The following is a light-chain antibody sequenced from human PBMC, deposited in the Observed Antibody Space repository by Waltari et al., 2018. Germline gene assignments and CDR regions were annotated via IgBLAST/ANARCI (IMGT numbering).Light chain of an antibody. CDR1: QVINKE. CDR2: TAS. J-gene: IGKJ3*01. Sequence: DIQMTQSPSPLSPSVGDRVTVTCRASQVINKELNWYQQKPGKAPTLLIYTASSLQTGVSSRFSGSGSGTDFTLTISSLQPEDFATYYCQQDYTTPFTFGPGTKLDIK. V-gene: IGKV1-16*01. CDR3: QQDYTTPFT.